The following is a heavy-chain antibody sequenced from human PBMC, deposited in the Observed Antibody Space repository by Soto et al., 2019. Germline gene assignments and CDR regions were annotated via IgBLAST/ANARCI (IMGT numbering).Heavy chain of an antibody. CDR3: AKLSCTSSTSYFPGWFDP. V-gene: IGHV4-30-4*03. Sequence: SETLSLTCTVSGDSISGGASFWSWIRQPPGKGLAWIANVYYSGSSYYNPSLKSRLTISVDTTKNQFSLQLKSMTAADTAVYYCAKLSCTSSTSYFPGWFDPWGQGTLVTVSS. CDR1: GDSISGGASF. J-gene: IGHJ5*02. CDR2: VYYSGSS. D-gene: IGHD2-2*01.